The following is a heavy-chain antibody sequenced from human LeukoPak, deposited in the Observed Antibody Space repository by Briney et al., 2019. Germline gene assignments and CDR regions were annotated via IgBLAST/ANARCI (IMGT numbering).Heavy chain of an antibody. D-gene: IGHD2-21*02. V-gene: IGHV4-34*01. CDR1: GGSFSGYY. Sequence: PSETLSLTCAVYGGSFSGYYWSWIRQPPGKGLEWIGEINHSGSTNYNPSLKSRVTISVDTSKNQFSLKLSSVTAADTAVYYCARRTEIYRVTKYFQHWGQGTLVTVSS. CDR3: ARRTEIYRVTKYFQH. J-gene: IGHJ1*01. CDR2: INHSGST.